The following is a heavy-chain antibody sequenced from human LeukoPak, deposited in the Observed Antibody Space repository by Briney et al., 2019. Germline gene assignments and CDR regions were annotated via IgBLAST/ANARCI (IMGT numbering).Heavy chain of an antibody. J-gene: IGHJ5*02. D-gene: IGHD5-18*01. CDR3: AKGRHGYSSWFDP. V-gene: IGHV3-49*03. Sequence: QPGGSLRLSCTASGFFFGDYAVSWFRQAPGKGLEWVGFIRSKNYDGTKEYAATVKGRFSISRDDSKSIAYLELNSLKIEDTAMYFCAKGRHGYSSWFDPWGQGTLVTVSS. CDR1: GFFFGDYA. CDR2: IRSKNYDGTK.